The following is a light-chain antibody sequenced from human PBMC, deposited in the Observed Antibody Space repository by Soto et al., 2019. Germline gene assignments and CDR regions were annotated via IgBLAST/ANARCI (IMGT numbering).Light chain of an antibody. CDR1: ESVSSN. CDR2: GAS. Sequence: EIVMTQSPATLSVSPGESASLSCRASESVSSNLAWYQQKPGQSPRLLIFGASTRATGVPARFSGNGSETEFTLTISSLVSEDSAVYYCQQYNNWPPWTFGRETMVEIK. J-gene: IGKJ1*01. V-gene: IGKV3-15*01. CDR3: QQYNNWPPWT.